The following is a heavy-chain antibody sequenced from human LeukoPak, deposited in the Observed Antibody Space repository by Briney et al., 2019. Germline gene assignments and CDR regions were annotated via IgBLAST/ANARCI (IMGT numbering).Heavy chain of an antibody. CDR2: IYYSGST. CDR1: GGSISSYY. CDR3: AREWDGSGSYYPTFGAFGI. D-gene: IGHD3-10*01. Sequence: SETLSLTCTVSGGSISSYYWSWIRQPPGKGLEWIGYIYYSGSTNYNPSLKIRVTISVDTSKNQFSLKLSSVTAADTAVYYCAREWDGSGSYYPTFGAFGIWGQGTMVTVSS. J-gene: IGHJ3*02. V-gene: IGHV4-59*01.